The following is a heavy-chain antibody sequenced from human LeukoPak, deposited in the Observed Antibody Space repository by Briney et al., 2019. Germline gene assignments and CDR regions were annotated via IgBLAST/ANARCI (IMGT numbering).Heavy chain of an antibody. D-gene: IGHD6-13*01. CDR1: GFTFSDSG. CDR3: ARDRIAAAGTVGYYYYGMDV. V-gene: IGHV3-48*01. Sequence: GGSLRLSCAASGFTFSDSGMNWVRQAPGKGLEWVSYIVHDSSTIYYADSVKGRFTISRDKSKNTLYLQMNSLRAEDTAVYYCARDRIAAAGTVGYYYYGMDVWGQGTTVTVSS. J-gene: IGHJ6*02. CDR2: IVHDSSTI.